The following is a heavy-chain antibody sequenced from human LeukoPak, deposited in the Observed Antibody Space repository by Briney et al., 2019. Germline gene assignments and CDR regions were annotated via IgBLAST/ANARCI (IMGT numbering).Heavy chain of an antibody. D-gene: IGHD6-6*01. V-gene: IGHV4-59*01. J-gene: IGHJ1*01. CDR3: ARGGAARLHFQN. Sequence: SETLSLTCTVSGGSISTYYWNWIRQPPGKGLEWIGYIYHSGSTNYNPSLQGRVTISVDTSKNQFSLNLNSVTAADTAVYYCARGGAARLHFQNWGQGTLVTVSS. CDR1: GGSISTYY. CDR2: IYHSGST.